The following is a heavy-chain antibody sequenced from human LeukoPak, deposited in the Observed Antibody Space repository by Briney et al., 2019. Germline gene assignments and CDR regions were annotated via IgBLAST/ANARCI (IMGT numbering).Heavy chain of an antibody. V-gene: IGHV4-34*01. CDR1: GGSFSGYY. CDR3: ARVPPRFLEPFDY. Sequence: SETLSLTCAVYGGSFSGYYWSWIRQPPGKGLDWIGEINHSGSTNYNPSLKSRVTISVDTSKNQFSLKLSSVTAADTAVYYCARVPPRFLEPFDYWGQGTLVTVSS. CDR2: INHSGST. D-gene: IGHD3-3*01. J-gene: IGHJ4*02.